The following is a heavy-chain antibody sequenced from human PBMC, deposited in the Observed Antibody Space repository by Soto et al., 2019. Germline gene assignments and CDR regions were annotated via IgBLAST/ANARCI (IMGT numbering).Heavy chain of an antibody. CDR2: IVVGSGNT. CDR1: GFTFTSSP. Sequence: ASVKVSCKASGFTFTSSPVQWVRQARGQRLEWIGWIVVGSGNTNYAQKFQERVTITRDMSTSTAYMELSSLRSEDTAVYYCAAEFLGAVDYWGQGTLVTVSS. CDR3: AAEFLGAVDY. V-gene: IGHV1-58*01. D-gene: IGHD1-26*01. J-gene: IGHJ4*02.